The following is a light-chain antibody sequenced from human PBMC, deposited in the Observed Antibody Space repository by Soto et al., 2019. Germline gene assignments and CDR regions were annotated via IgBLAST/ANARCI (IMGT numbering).Light chain of an antibody. Sequence: EIVMTQSPATLSVSPGERATLSCRASQSVSSNLAWYQQKPGQAPRLLIYVTSTRATGIPARFSGSGSGTDFTLTICSLQSEDFAVYYCQQYYKWPLTFGGGTKVEIK. CDR3: QQYYKWPLT. CDR1: QSVSSN. CDR2: VTS. J-gene: IGKJ4*01. V-gene: IGKV3-15*01.